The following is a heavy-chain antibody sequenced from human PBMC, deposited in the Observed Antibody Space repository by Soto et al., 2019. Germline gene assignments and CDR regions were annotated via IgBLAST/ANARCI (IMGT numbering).Heavy chain of an antibody. Sequence: EVQLVESGGGLVKPGGSLRLSCAASGFTFSSYSMNWVRQAPGKGLEWVPSISSSSSYIYYADSVKGRFTICRDNAKNSLYQQMNKLRAGDMAKYYYARTLIPAVNCFYYHGMDVCSQGTTGTISS. J-gene: IGHJ6*02. D-gene: IGHD2-2*01. CDR3: ARTLIPAVNCFYYHGMDV. V-gene: IGHV3-21*01. CDR1: GFTFSSYS. CDR2: ISSSSSYI.